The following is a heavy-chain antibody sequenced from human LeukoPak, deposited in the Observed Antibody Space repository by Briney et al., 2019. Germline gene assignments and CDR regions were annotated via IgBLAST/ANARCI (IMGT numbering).Heavy chain of an antibody. V-gene: IGHV3-7*03. CDR1: GFTFSSYW. D-gene: IGHD3-3*01. CDR2: IKLDGSEK. J-gene: IGHJ4*02. Sequence: EGSLRLSCAASGFTFSSYWMSWVRQAPGKGLEWVANIKLDGSEKNYVDSVKGRFTISRDNTKNSLYLQMNSLRVEDTAVFYCARDQYDTWSRRGNFDSWGQGTLVIVSS. CDR3: ARDQYDTWSRRGNFDS.